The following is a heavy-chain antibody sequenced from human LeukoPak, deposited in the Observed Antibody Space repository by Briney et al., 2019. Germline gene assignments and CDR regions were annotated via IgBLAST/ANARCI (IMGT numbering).Heavy chain of an antibody. CDR1: GFTFSTYA. CDR2: ISRSGTST. V-gene: IGHV3-23*01. CDR3: AKDIHGDYGGVDY. D-gene: IGHD4-17*01. Sequence: GGSLRLSCAASGFTFSTYAMSWVRQAPGKGLEWVSTISRSGTSTDYADSEKGRFTISRDNSETTLYLQMNSLRAEDTALYYCAKDIHGDYGGVDYWGQGTLVTVSS. J-gene: IGHJ4*02.